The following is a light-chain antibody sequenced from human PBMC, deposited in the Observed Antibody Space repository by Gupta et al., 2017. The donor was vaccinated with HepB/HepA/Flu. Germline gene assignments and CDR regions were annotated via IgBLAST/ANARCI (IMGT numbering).Light chain of an antibody. CDR3: QQGYNTPRT. J-gene: IGKJ1*01. Sequence: DLQMDQSPSSLSASVGDRVTITCRASQNIYNFLNWYQQKLGKAPKLLIYAASSLQSGVPSRFSGSGSVTDFTLTISSLQPEDFATYYCQQGYNTPRTFGQGTKVEIK. CDR2: AAS. CDR1: QNIYNF. V-gene: IGKV1-39*01.